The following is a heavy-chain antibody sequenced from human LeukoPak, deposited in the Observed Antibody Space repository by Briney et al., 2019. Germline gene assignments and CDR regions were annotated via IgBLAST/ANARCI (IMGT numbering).Heavy chain of an antibody. CDR1: GFTFSSYA. V-gene: IGHV3-23*01. CDR2: ISGSGGST. D-gene: IGHD3-9*01. J-gene: IGHJ4*02. Sequence: PGGSLRLSCAASGFTFSSYAVSWVRQAPGKGLEWVSAISGSGGSTYYADSVKGRFTISRDNSKNTLYLQMNSLRAEDTAVYYCAKGRNYDILTGYYNVWGQGTLVTVSS. CDR3: AKGRNYDILTGYYNV.